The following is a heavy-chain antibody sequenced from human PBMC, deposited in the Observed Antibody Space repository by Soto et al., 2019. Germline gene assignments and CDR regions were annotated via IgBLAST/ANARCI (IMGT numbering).Heavy chain of an antibody. CDR2: IYYSGTT. Sequence: QVQLQESGPGLVKPSQTLSLTCPVSGGSISSGGYYWSWIRQNPGKGLEWMGYIYYSGTTNYNPSLKSRLTISVDTSKNQFSLKLNSMTAADTAVYYCARDESATDAFDIWGQGTMVTVSS. CDR3: ARDESATDAFDI. V-gene: IGHV4-31*03. D-gene: IGHD5-12*01. CDR1: GGSISSGGYY. J-gene: IGHJ3*02.